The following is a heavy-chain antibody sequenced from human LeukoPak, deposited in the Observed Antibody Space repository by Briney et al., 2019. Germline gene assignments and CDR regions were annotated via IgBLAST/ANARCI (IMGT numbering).Heavy chain of an antibody. J-gene: IGHJ4*02. Sequence: ASAKVSCKASGYTFTSYGISWVRQVPGQGLEWMGWISAYNGNTNYAQKLQGRVTMTTDTSTSTAYMELRSLRSDDTAVYYCARAESSSGWYYFDYWGQGTLVTVSS. CDR2: ISAYNGNT. CDR3: ARAESSSGWYYFDY. D-gene: IGHD6-19*01. CDR1: GYTFTSYG. V-gene: IGHV1-18*01.